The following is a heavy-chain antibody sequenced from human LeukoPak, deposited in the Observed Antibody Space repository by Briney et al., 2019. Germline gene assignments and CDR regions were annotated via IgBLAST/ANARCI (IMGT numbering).Heavy chain of an antibody. CDR3: ASGSYSSGWFPYFEF. CDR2: MYYSGST. J-gene: IGHJ4*02. D-gene: IGHD6-19*01. V-gene: IGHV4-39*01. CDR1: GGSITSSDYY. Sequence: PSETLSLTCTVSGGSITSSDYYWGWIRQPPGKGLEWIGSMYYSGSTYYNPSLKSRVTISVDTSKNQFSLKLRSVTAADTAVYYCASGSYSSGWFPYFEFWGQGTLVTVSS.